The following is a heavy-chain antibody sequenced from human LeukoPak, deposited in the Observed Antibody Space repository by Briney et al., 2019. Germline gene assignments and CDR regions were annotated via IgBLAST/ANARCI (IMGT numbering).Heavy chain of an antibody. CDR1: GGSISSGSYY. Sequence: SETLSLTCTVSGGSISSGSYYWSWIRQPAGKGLEWIGRIYTSGSTNYNPSLKSRVTISVDTSKNQFSLKLSSVTAADTAVYYCARGGIQYYDYVWGSYRFPSPGNAFDIWGQGTMVTVSS. D-gene: IGHD3-16*02. V-gene: IGHV4-61*02. CDR2: IYTSGST. CDR3: ARGGIQYYDYVWGSYRFPSPGNAFDI. J-gene: IGHJ3*02.